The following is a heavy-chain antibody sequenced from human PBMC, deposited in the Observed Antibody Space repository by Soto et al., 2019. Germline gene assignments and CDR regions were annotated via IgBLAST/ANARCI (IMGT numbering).Heavy chain of an antibody. CDR1: GGSISSGGYY. D-gene: IGHD3-22*01. V-gene: IGHV4-31*03. Sequence: QVQLQESGPGLVKPSQTLSLTCTVSGGSISSGGYYWNWIRQHPGKGLEWIGYIYYSGSTYYNPSLESRVTISVDTSKNQFSLKLSSVSAADTAVYYCASTGSSGYYYCLGYWGQGTLVTVSS. J-gene: IGHJ4*02. CDR3: ASTGSSGYYYCLGY. CDR2: IYYSGST.